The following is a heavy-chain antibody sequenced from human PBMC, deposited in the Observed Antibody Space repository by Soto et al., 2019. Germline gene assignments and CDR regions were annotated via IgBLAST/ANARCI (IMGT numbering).Heavy chain of an antibody. CDR3: ATDKYGAGRVGVHS. Sequence: QVQLVQSGAEVKKPGASLRVSCETSGGTSTIYTITWVRQAPGQGLQWMGRIVPTLRITNYAQEFQGRVTKTADASTSTARIELTSLTSEDTAVYSCATDKYGAGRVGVHSWGQGTLVTVSS. CDR1: GGTSTIYT. D-gene: IGHD1-26*01. V-gene: IGHV1-69*08. CDR2: IVPTLRIT. J-gene: IGHJ5*02.